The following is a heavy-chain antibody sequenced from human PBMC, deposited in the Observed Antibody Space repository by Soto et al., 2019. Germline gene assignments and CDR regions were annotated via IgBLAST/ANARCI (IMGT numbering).Heavy chain of an antibody. CDR2: INPSGGST. CDR3: AGGNFHY. J-gene: IGHJ4*01. Sequence: ASVKVSCKASGYTFTTYYMHWVRQAPGQGLEWMGIINPSGGSTSYAQKFQGRVTMTRDTSTTTAYMELTSLTSDDTGVYYCAGGNFHYCGHGTLGTVSS. CDR1: GYTFTTYY. V-gene: IGHV1-46*01.